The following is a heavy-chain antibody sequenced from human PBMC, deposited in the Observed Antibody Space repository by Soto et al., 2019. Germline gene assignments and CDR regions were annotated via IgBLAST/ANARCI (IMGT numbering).Heavy chain of an antibody. V-gene: IGHV3-48*01. CDR2: ISSSSSTI. Sequence: EVQLVESGGGLVQPGGSLRLSCAASGFTFSTYSMNWVRQAPGKGLEWVSYISSSSSTIYYADSVKGRFTISRDNAKISRYLLMDSLGAEDTAVYYCAREIYDSSGYYAPFDYWGQGTLVTVSS. CDR3: AREIYDSSGYYAPFDY. D-gene: IGHD3-22*01. J-gene: IGHJ4*02. CDR1: GFTFSTYS.